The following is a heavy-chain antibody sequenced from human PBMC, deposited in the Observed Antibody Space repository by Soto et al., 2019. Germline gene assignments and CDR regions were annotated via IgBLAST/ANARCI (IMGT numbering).Heavy chain of an antibody. D-gene: IGHD3-22*01. V-gene: IGHV1-69*01. CDR2: IMPFFGSG. CDR1: RGTFTNYA. J-gene: IGHJ4*02. CDR3: ASDTAGYYSHVVY. Sequence: QVYLVQSGAEVKKPGSSVKVSCKALRGTFTNYAFSWVRQAPGQGLEWMGGIMPFFGSGNYAQKFQGRINMTADESTSSVYLELTSLRSEDTAVYYCASDTAGYYSHVVYWGQGTLVTVSS.